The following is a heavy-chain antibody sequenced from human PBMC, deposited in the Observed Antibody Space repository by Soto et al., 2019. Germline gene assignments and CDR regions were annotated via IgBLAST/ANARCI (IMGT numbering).Heavy chain of an antibody. V-gene: IGHV3-23*01. Sequence: EVQLLESGGGLVQPGGSLRLSCEASGFTFSSYSMTWVRQAPGKGLEWVSSIGVSAGSTYYADSVKGRFTISRDNSKNTLYLQMNSLRAEDTAVYYCAKRQMPTISPPEYWGQGTLVTVSS. J-gene: IGHJ4*02. D-gene: IGHD1-1*01. CDR2: IGVSAGST. CDR3: AKRQMPTISPPEY. CDR1: GFTFSSYS.